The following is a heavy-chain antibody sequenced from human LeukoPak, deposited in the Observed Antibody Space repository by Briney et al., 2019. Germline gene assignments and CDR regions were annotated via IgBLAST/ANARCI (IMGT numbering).Heavy chain of an antibody. CDR3: ARSTWLLDK. CDR2: IYYSGST. J-gene: IGHJ4*02. Sequence: SETLSLTCTVSGGSVSPYYWSWIRQPPGKGLEWIGYIYYSGSTNYNPSLKSRVTISLDTSKNQFSLQLSSVTAADTAVYYCARSTWLLDKWGQGTLVTVSS. CDR1: GGSVSPYY. D-gene: IGHD3-22*01. V-gene: IGHV4-59*02.